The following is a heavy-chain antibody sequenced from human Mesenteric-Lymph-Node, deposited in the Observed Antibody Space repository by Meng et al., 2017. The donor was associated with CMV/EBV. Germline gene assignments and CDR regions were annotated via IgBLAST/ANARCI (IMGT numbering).Heavy chain of an antibody. CDR3: ARGISGSYFDY. D-gene: IGHD1-26*01. CDR1: GGTFISYG. CDR2: IIPILEIT. Sequence: SVKVSCKASGGTFISYGISWVRQAPGQGLEWMGGIIPILEITNYAQKFQGRVTITADKSTSTAYMELSSLRSEDTAVYYCARGISGSYFDYWGQGTLVTVSS. J-gene: IGHJ4*02. V-gene: IGHV1-69*10.